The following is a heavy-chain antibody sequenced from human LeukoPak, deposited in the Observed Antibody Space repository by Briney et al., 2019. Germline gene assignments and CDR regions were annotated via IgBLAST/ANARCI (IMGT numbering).Heavy chain of an antibody. J-gene: IGHJ6*04. CDR3: ARGGRPGIQFRGFGMDV. Sequence: GRSLRLSCAASGFTFSSYAMHWVRQAPGKGXXXXXXXXYDGGNKYYADSVKGRFTISRDNSINTLYLQVSSLRAEDTAVYYCARGGRPGIQFRGFGMDVWGKGTTVTVSS. D-gene: IGHD6-13*01. CDR1: GFTFSSYA. V-gene: IGHV3-30*15. CDR2: XXYDGGNK.